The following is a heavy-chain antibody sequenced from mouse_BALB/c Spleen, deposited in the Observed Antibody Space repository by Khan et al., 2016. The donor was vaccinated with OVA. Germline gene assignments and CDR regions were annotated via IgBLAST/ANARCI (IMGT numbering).Heavy chain of an antibody. V-gene: IGHV14-3*02. CDR2: IVTANGST. Sequence: EVQLQESGAGLVKPGASVKFSCTTSGFYIKDTYIHWVRQQLEEGIEGSGEIVTANGSTNYDPKFQGKTTITVDTSSNTSFLQFSCVTPEETDVYYCASFGYVDGAWFAYWGQGTLVTVSA. D-gene: IGHD2-2*01. J-gene: IGHJ3*01. CDR3: ASFGYVDGAWFAY. CDR1: GFYIKDTY.